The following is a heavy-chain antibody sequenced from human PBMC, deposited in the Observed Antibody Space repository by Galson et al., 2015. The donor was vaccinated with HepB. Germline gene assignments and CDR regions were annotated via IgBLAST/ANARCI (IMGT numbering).Heavy chain of an antibody. Sequence: SLRLSCAASGFNFTEYYMSWIRQTPGKGLEWVSYINSNSKYRDYADSVRGRFTISRDNAKKSLYLQMSNLRAEDSGIYYCARAEVGATYFLHWSQGTLVTVSS. CDR2: INSNSKYR. D-gene: IGHD1-26*01. CDR1: GFNFTEYY. J-gene: IGHJ1*01. CDR3: ARAEVGATYFLH. V-gene: IGHV3-11*06.